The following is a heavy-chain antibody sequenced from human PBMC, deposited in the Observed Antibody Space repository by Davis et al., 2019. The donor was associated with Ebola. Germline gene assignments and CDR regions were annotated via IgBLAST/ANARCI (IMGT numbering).Heavy chain of an antibody. CDR1: GGSISSGDYY. Sequence: PSETLSLTCTVSGGSISSGDYYWSWIRQPPGKGLEWIGYIYYSGSTYYNPSLKSRVTISVDTSKNQFSLKLSSVTAADTAVYYCASSSSSAGPSMDVWGKGTTVTVSS. J-gene: IGHJ6*03. CDR2: IYYSGST. V-gene: IGHV4-30-4*01. CDR3: ASSSSSAGPSMDV. D-gene: IGHD6-13*01.